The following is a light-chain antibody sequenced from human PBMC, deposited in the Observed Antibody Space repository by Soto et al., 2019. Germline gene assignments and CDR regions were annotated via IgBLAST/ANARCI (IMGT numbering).Light chain of an antibody. CDR3: QQRSNWRWT. Sequence: EIVLTQSPATLSLSPGERATLSCRASQSVSSYLAWYQQKPGQAPRLLIYDASNTATGIPARFSGSGSGTDFTLTINSLEPEDSAVYYCQQRSNWRWTFGQGTKVEIK. CDR1: QSVSSY. CDR2: DAS. J-gene: IGKJ1*01. V-gene: IGKV3-11*01.